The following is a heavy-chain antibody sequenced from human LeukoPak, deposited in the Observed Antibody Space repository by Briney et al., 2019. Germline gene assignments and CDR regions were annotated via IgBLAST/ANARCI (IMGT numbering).Heavy chain of an antibody. CDR1: GFTFSDYY. CDR3: ARGYGSGSFPFLYSNWFDP. J-gene: IGHJ5*02. Sequence: GGFLRLSCAASGFTFSDYYMSWIRQAPGKGLEWVSYISSSGSTIYYADSVKGRFTISRDNAKNSLYLQMNSLRAEDTAVYYCARGYGSGSFPFLYSNWFDPWGQGTLVFVSS. D-gene: IGHD3-10*01. V-gene: IGHV3-11*01. CDR2: ISSSGSTI.